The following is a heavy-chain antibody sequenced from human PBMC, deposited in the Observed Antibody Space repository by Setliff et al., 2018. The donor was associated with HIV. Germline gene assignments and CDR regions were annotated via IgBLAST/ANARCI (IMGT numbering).Heavy chain of an antibody. CDR3: VRDDYGYNGKGFDY. J-gene: IGHJ4*02. V-gene: IGHV4-30-4*08. Sequence: PSETLSLTCTVSRGSITSGDYYWSWIRQPPGKGLEWIGYIYYSVSTYFNPSLKSRVTMSADTSNNQISLRLSSVTAADTAMYYCVRDDYGYNGKGFDYWGPGTLVTVSS. D-gene: IGHD4-17*01. CDR1: RGSITSGDYY. CDR2: IYYSVST.